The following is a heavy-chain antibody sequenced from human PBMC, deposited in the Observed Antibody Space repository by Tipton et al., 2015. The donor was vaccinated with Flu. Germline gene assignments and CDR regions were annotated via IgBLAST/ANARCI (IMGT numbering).Heavy chain of an antibody. J-gene: IGHJ4*02. CDR1: DGSIDNNSYY. CDR2: VDHSGST. V-gene: IGHV4-39*01. Sequence: TLSLTCSVSDGSIDNNSYYWNWIRQSPGKGLEWIGSVDHSGSTSYNPSLKGRVTMSVDTSKNQFSLKLAAVTAADTAMYYCVRRTIFAFYFNYWGQGTQVSVSS. CDR3: VRRTIFAFYFNY. D-gene: IGHD3-3*01.